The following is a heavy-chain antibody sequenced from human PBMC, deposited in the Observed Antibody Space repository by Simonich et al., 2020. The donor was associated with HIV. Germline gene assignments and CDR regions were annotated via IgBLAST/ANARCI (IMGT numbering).Heavy chain of an antibody. CDR3: ATVPYSNSFNWFDP. D-gene: IGHD4-4*01. J-gene: IGHJ5*02. CDR2: FDPEDGET. Sequence: QVQLVQSGAEVKKPGASVKVSCKVSGYTLTELSMHWVRQAPGKGLEWMEGFDPEDGETIYAKKFQGRVTMTEDTSTDTAYMELSSLRSEDTAVYYCATVPYSNSFNWFDPWGQGTLVTVSS. CDR1: GYTLTELS. V-gene: IGHV1-24*01.